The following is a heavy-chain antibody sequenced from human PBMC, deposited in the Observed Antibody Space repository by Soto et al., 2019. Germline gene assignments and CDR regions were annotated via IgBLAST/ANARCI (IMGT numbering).Heavy chain of an antibody. V-gene: IGHV4-4*02. CDR2: IYHSGTT. J-gene: IGHJ6*02. CDR1: GGSISSFNW. D-gene: IGHD6-25*01. Sequence: TSETLCLTCAVSGGSISSFNWWSWIRQTPGKGLEWIGEIYHSGTTNYTPSLKSRATISVDKSKNHFSLKLTSVTAADTAVYYCARDRVAATRTSYYGLDAWGQGTTVTVSS. CDR3: ARDRVAATRTSYYGLDA.